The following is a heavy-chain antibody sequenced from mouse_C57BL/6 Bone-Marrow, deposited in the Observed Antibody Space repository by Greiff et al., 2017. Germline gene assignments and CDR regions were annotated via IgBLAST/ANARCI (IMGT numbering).Heavy chain of an antibody. Sequence: EVQLQQSGAELVRPGASVQLSCTASGFNIKDDYMHWVKQRPEQGLDGIGWIDPENGDTEYASKFKGKATITADTSSNTAYLQLSSLTPEDTAVYYCTTKGGRYFDVWGKGTTVTGSS. V-gene: IGHV14-4*01. J-gene: IGHJ1*03. CDR2: IDPENGDT. D-gene: IGHD1-1*02. CDR3: TTKGGRYFDV. CDR1: GFNIKDDY.